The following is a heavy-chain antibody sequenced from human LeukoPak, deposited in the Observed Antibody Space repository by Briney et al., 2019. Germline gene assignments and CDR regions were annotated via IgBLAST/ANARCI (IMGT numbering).Heavy chain of an antibody. J-gene: IGHJ6*02. CDR1: GFTFSSYW. Sequence: GGSLRLSCAASGFTFSSYWMHWVRQAPGKGLVWVSRVNSDGSSTTYADSVKGRFTICRDNSKNTLYLQMNSLRPEDTAVYYCAKGVVAATNAAYYGMDVWGQGTTVTVSS. V-gene: IGHV3-74*01. CDR2: VNSDGSST. D-gene: IGHD2-15*01. CDR3: AKGVVAATNAAYYGMDV.